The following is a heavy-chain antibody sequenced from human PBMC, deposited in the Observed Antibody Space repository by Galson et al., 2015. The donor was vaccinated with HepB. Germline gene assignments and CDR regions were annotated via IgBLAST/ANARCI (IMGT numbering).Heavy chain of an antibody. D-gene: IGHD6-19*01. CDR1: GFTFSSYA. CDR3: ARRVAVAGSTYYFDY. CDR2: ISGSGGST. J-gene: IGHJ4*02. V-gene: IGHV3-23*01. Sequence: SLRLSCAASGFTFSSYAMTWVRQAPGKGLQWVSDISGSGGSTYYAESVKGRFTISRDNSKNTLYLQMNSLRAEDTAVYYCARRVAVAGSTYYFDYWGQGALVTVSS.